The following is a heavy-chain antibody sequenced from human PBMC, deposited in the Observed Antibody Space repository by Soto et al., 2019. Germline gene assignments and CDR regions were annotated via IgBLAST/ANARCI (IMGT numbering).Heavy chain of an antibody. CDR3: ARGRSVSDH. J-gene: IGHJ4*02. Sequence: EVQLVDSGGGLVQPGGSLRLSCAASGFTFSTYWMSWVRQAPGKGLGWVANIQPDGSEKYYVDTVKGRFTISRDNTRNSLYLQMNSLRPEDTAVYYCARGRSVSDHWGQGTLVTVSS. CDR1: GFTFSTYW. V-gene: IGHV3-7*03. CDR2: IQPDGSEK.